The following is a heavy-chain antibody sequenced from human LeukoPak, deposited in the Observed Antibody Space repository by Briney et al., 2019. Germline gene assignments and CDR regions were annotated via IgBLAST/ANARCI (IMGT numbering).Heavy chain of an antibody. CDR3: ARDIAVAATDYYYYMDV. J-gene: IGHJ6*03. Sequence: PSRTLSLTXTVSGGSISSGSYYWSWIRQPAGKGLEWIGRIYTSGSTNYNPSLKSRVTISVDTSKNQFSLKLSSVTAADTAVYYCARDIAVAATDYYYYMDVWGKGTTVTVSS. CDR2: IYTSGST. D-gene: IGHD6-19*01. V-gene: IGHV4-61*02. CDR1: GGSISSGSYY.